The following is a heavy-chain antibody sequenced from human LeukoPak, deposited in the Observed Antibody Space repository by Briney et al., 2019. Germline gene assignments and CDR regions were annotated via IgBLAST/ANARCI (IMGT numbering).Heavy chain of an antibody. J-gene: IGHJ4*02. D-gene: IGHD6-19*01. V-gene: IGHV1-69*04. CDR3: AGRTIAVADYFDY. Sequence: SVKVSCTASGGTFSSYAISWVRQAPGQGLEWMGRIIPILGIANYAQKFQGRVTITADKSTSTAYMELSSLRSEDTAVYYCAGRTIAVADYFDYWGQGTLVTVSS. CDR2: IIPILGIA. CDR1: GGTFSSYA.